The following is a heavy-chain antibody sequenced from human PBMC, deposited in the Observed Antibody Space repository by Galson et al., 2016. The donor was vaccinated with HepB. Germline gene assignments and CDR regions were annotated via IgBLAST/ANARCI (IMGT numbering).Heavy chain of an antibody. J-gene: IGHJ6*02. CDR3: ARDRRVPTTRGNDHYYGMDV. V-gene: IGHV3-23*01. Sequence: SLRLSCAASGFNFTKYAMTWVRQAPGKGLQWVSSISASGGTTYYGDSMKGRFTISRDKSKDILYLQMSSPRAEDTAVYYCARDRRVPTTRGNDHYYGMDVWGHGTTVTVSS. CDR2: ISASGGTT. CDR1: GFNFTKYA. D-gene: IGHD2-2*01.